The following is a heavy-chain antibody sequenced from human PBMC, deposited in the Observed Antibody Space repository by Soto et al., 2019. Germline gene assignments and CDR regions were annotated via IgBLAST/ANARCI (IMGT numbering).Heavy chain of an antibody. J-gene: IGHJ6*02. CDR3: ARDPPYSSSPYYYYGMDV. CDR1: GYTFTSYG. D-gene: IGHD6-13*01. V-gene: IGHV1-18*01. CDR2: ISAYNGNT. Sequence: QVQLVQSGAEVKKPGASVKVSCKASGYTFTSYGISWVRQAPGQGLEWMGWISAYNGNTNYAQKLQGRVTMTTDTSTSTAYIELRSLRSDDTAVYYCARDPPYSSSPYYYYGMDVWGQGTTVTVSS.